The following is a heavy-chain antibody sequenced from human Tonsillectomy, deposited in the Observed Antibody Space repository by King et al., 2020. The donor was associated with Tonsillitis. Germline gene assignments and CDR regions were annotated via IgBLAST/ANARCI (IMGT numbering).Heavy chain of an antibody. CDR1: GFTFSSYR. CDR2: ISMSSSYI. V-gene: IGHV3-21*01. Sequence: VQLVESGGGLVKPGGSLRLSCAASGFTFSSYRMNWVRQAPGKGLEWVSSISMSSSYIYYSDAVKGRFTISRENAKNSLYLQMNSLRAEATAVYYCARGQYYDFWSGYYRDYYYYYMDVWGKGTTVTVSS. CDR3: ARGQYYDFWSGYYRDYYYYYMDV. D-gene: IGHD3-3*01. J-gene: IGHJ6*03.